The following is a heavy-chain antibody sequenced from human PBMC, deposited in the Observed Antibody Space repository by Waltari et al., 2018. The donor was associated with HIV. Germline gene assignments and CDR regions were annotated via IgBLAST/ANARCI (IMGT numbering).Heavy chain of an antibody. CDR3: ARGGPTGYFDY. Sequence: EVQLVESGGGLVQPGGSLRLSCAASGFTFSSYWMHWVRQAPGKGLVWVSRINNDGSSTSYADAVKGRFTISRDNAKNTLYLQMNSLRAEDTAVYYCARGGPTGYFDYWGQGTLVTVSS. J-gene: IGHJ4*02. CDR1: GFTFSSYW. CDR2: INNDGSST. V-gene: IGHV3-74*01. D-gene: IGHD4-17*01.